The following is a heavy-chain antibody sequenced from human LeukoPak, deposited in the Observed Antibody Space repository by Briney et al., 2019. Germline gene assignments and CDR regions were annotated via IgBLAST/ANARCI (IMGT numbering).Heavy chain of an antibody. D-gene: IGHD3-9*01. CDR1: GFTVSNNY. V-gene: IGHV3-66*01. CDR2: IYDGGFT. Sequence: GGSLRLSCAGSGFTVSNNYMAWVRQAPGKGLEWVSVIYDGGFTEYTDSVEGRFTISRDNSKNTLDLQMNSLRAEDTAVYYCARVMGRLVRNWYFDLWGRGTLVTVSS. J-gene: IGHJ2*01. CDR3: ARVMGRLVRNWYFDL.